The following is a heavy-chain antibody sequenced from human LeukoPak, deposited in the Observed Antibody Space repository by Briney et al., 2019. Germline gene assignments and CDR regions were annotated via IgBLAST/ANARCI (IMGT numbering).Heavy chain of an antibody. Sequence: GGPRSLPLQASDLDFTTHAMTWARQAPGRGREWVSAISISGSKTYYADSVKGRFTISRDNSKNTLYLQMNSLRAEDTAVYYCANEIRPNDYWGQGTQVTVSS. D-gene: IGHD4-17*01. CDR3: ANEIRPNDY. CDR2: ISISGSKT. V-gene: IGHV3-23*01. CDR1: DLDFTTHA. J-gene: IGHJ4*02.